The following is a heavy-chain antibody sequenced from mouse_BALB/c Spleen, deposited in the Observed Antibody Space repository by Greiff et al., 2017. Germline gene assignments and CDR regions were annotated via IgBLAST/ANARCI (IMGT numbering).Heavy chain of an antibody. CDR1: GDSITSGY. CDR2: ISYSGST. J-gene: IGHJ4*01. V-gene: IGHV3-8*02. Sequence: EVKLVESGPSLVKPSQTLSLTCSVTGDSITSGYWNWIRKFPGNKLEYMGYISYSGSTYYNPSLKSRISITRDTSKNQYYLQLNSVTTEDIATYYCARWLRRGNAMDYWGQGTSVTVSS. D-gene: IGHD2-2*01. CDR3: ARWLRRGNAMDY.